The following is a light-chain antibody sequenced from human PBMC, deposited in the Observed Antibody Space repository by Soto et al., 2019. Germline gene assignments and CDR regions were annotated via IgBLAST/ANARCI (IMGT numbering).Light chain of an antibody. CDR3: QQRHMWPIT. Sequence: EVVLTQSPVTLSLSHGERATLSCRASQSFRGLLAWYQQKPGQAPRLLIYDAYNRATGIPPRFSGSGSGTDFTLTISSLEPEDSAVYYCQQRHMWPITFGQGTRLEIK. J-gene: IGKJ5*01. CDR2: DAY. V-gene: IGKV3-11*01. CDR1: QSFRGL.